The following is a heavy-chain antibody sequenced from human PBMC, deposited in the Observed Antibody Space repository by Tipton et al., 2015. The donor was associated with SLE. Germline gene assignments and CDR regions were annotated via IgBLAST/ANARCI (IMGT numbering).Heavy chain of an antibody. V-gene: IGHV4-38-2*02. Sequence: LRLSCTVSGYSISSGYYWSWIRQPPGKGLEWIGYIYYSGNTFYNPSLKGRVTISIDTSETQLSLQMTSVTAADAAVYYCARGGSKHYDFWGRQMGPHAFDIWGQETKVTVSS. CDR1: GYSISSGYY. CDR2: IYYSGNT. D-gene: IGHD3-3*01. J-gene: IGHJ3*02. CDR3: ARGGSKHYDFWGRQMGPHAFDI.